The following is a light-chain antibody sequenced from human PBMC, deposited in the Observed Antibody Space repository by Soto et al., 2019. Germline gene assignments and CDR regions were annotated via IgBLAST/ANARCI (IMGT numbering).Light chain of an antibody. CDR2: DNS. CDR1: TSNIGNNY. Sequence: QSVLMQPPSVSAAPGQKVTISCSGSTSNIGNNYVSWYQQLPGTAPKLLIYDNSQRPSGIPDRFSGSKSGTSATLGITGLQTGDEADYYCGTWDSSLSAWVFGGGTKLTVL. CDR3: GTWDSSLSAWV. V-gene: IGLV1-51*01. J-gene: IGLJ3*02.